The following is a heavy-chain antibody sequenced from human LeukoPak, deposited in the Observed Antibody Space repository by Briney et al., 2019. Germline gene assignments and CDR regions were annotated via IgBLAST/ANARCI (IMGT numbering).Heavy chain of an antibody. D-gene: IGHD3-22*01. CDR3: ARAGGPYYYDSSGYYENFDY. J-gene: IGHJ4*02. Sequence: ASVKVSCKASGGTFSSYAISWVRQAPGQGLEWMGRIIPIFGIANYAQKFQGRVTITADKSTSTAYMELSSPRSEDTAVYYCARAGGPYYYDSSGYYENFDYWGQGTLVTVSS. V-gene: IGHV1-69*04. CDR1: GGTFSSYA. CDR2: IIPIFGIA.